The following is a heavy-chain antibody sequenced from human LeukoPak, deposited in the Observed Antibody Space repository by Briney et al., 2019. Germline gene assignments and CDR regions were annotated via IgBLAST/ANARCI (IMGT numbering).Heavy chain of an antibody. Sequence: GGSLRLSCAASGFTFSNYWMQWVRQDPAKGLVLVSRVNGDGSHTDCAASVKGRFTISRDNAENTLFLQMNSLRVEDTAVYYCARLWAGNSGIDYWGQGALVTVSS. V-gene: IGHV3-74*01. D-gene: IGHD3-10*02. CDR1: GFTFSNYW. J-gene: IGHJ4*02. CDR3: ARLWAGNSGIDY. CDR2: VNGDGSHT.